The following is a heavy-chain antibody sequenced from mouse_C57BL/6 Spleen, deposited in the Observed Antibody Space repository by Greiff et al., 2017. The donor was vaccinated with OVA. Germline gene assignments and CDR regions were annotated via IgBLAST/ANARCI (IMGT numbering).Heavy chain of an antibody. Sequence: QVHVKQSGTELVKPGASVKLSCKASGYTFTSYWMHWVKQRPGQGLEWIGNINPSNGGTNYNEKFKSKATLTVDKSSSTAYMQLSSLTSEDSAVYYCARGGNGAMDYWGQGTSVTVSS. CDR3: ARGGNGAMDY. V-gene: IGHV1-53*01. CDR1: GYTFTSYW. J-gene: IGHJ4*01. D-gene: IGHD2-1*01. CDR2: INPSNGGT.